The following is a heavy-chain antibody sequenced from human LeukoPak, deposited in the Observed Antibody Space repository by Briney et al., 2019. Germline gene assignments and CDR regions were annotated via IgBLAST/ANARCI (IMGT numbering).Heavy chain of an antibody. CDR1: GYTFTSYG. CDR2: ISAYNGNT. J-gene: IGHJ4*02. Sequence: ASVKVSCKASGYTFTSYGISWVRQAPGQGLEWMGWISAYNGNTNYAQKLQGRVTMTTDTSTSTAYMELRSLRSDDTAVYYCARDGYYYDSSSYYPLGYWGQGTLVTVSS. D-gene: IGHD3-22*01. V-gene: IGHV1-18*01. CDR3: ARDGYYYDSSSYYPLGY.